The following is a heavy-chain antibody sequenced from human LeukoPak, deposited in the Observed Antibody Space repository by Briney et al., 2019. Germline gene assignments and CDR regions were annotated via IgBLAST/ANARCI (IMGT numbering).Heavy chain of an antibody. D-gene: IGHD4-17*01. CDR2: IYTSGST. CDR1: GGSISSYY. V-gene: IGHV4-4*07. J-gene: IGHJ3*02. Sequence: SETLPLTCTVSGGSISSYYWSWIRQPAGKGLEWIGRIYTSGSTNYNPSLKSRVTMSVDTSKNQFSLKLSSVTAADTAVYYCARGLIIYGDYLDAFDIWGQGTMVTVSS. CDR3: ARGLIIYGDYLDAFDI.